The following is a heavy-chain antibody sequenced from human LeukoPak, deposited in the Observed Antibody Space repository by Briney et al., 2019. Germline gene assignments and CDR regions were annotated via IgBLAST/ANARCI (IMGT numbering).Heavy chain of an antibody. CDR1: GYNFNIYW. CDR2: IYPGDSDT. Sequence: GESLKISCKGSGYNFNIYWIGWVRQMPGKGLEWMGIIYPGDSDTRYSPSFQGQVTISADKSISTAYLQWSSLKASDTAMYYCARSGITVAGSLDYWGQGTLVTVSS. V-gene: IGHV5-51*01. D-gene: IGHD6-19*01. CDR3: ARSGITVAGSLDY. J-gene: IGHJ4*02.